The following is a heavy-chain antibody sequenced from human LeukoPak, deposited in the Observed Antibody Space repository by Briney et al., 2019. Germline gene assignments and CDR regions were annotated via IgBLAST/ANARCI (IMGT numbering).Heavy chain of an antibody. D-gene: IGHD3-3*02. CDR1: GYTFRQYS. Sequence: EASVKVSCKASGYTFRQYSISWVRQAPGEGPEWMGWVSPSHTTRVYAQQFQGRVTMTADTNTNTVSMELRSLRSDDTAVYFCARDYILPLETDNGDGFAIWGQGTVVSVSS. J-gene: IGHJ3*02. CDR2: VSPSHTTR. CDR3: ARDYILPLETDNGDGFAI. V-gene: IGHV1-18*01.